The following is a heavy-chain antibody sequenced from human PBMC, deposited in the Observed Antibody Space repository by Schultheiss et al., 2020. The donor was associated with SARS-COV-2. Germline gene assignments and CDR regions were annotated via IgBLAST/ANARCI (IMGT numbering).Heavy chain of an antibody. V-gene: IGHV4-39*07. D-gene: IGHD4-17*01. CDR3: ARATVTNYYYYYGMDV. CDR1: GGSISSSSYY. CDR2: INHSGST. Sequence: SETLSLTCSVSGGSISSSSYYWGWIRQPPGKGLEWIGEINHSGSTNYNPSLKSRVTISVDKSKNQFSLKLSSVTAADTAVYYCARATVTNYYYYYGMDVWGQGTTVTVSS. J-gene: IGHJ6*02.